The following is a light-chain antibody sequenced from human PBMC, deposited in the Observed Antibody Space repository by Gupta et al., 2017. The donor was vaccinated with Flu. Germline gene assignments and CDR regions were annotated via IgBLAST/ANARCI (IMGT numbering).Light chain of an antibody. CDR3: QQSYSTPLT. Sequence: GDRVTSTCRASQSISSYLNWYQQKPGKAPKLLIYAASSFQSGVPSRFSGSGSRTDFILTISSLQPEDFATYYCQQSYSTPLTFGGGTKVEIK. V-gene: IGKV1-39*01. CDR1: QSISSY. CDR2: AAS. J-gene: IGKJ4*01.